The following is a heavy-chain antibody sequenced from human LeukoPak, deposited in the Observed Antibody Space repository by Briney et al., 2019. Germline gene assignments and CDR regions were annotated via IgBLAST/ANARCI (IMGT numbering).Heavy chain of an antibody. D-gene: IGHD6-13*01. CDR3: ARGIAAAGTGGVYYYYGMDV. V-gene: IGHV4-59*01. J-gene: IGHJ6*02. Sequence: SETLSLTCTVSGGSISSYYWSWIRQPPGKGLEWIGYIYYSGSTNYNPSLKSRVTMSVDTSKNQFSLKLSSVTAADTAVYYCARGIAAAGTGGVYYYYGMDVWGQGTTVTVSS. CDR2: IYYSGST. CDR1: GGSISSYY.